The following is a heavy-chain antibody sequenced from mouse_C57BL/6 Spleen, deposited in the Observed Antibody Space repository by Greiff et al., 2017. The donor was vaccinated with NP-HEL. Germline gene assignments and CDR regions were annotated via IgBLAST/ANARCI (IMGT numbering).Heavy chain of an antibody. J-gene: IGHJ3*01. CDR3: ARGDGTPFAY. Sequence: VQLQQSGAELVRPGTSVKVSCKASGYAFTNYLIEWVKQRPGQGLEWIGVINPGSGGTNYNEKFKGKATLTADKSSSTAYMQLSSLTSEDSAVYFCARGDGTPFAYWGQGTLVTVSA. CDR1: GYAFTNYL. CDR2: INPGSGGT. V-gene: IGHV1-54*01. D-gene: IGHD2-1*01.